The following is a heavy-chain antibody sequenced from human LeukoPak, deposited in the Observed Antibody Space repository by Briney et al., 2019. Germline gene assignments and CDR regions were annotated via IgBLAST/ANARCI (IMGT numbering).Heavy chain of an antibody. Sequence: GGSLRLSCAASGFTFSSYAMSWVRQAPGKGLEWVANIKGDGSEKNYVGSVKGRFTISRDNAKNSLYLQMNSLRAEDTAVYYCAKDTPFGGNWGQGTLVTVSS. J-gene: IGHJ4*02. D-gene: IGHD1-26*01. CDR1: GFTFSSYA. V-gene: IGHV3-7*01. CDR3: AKDTPFGGN. CDR2: IKGDGSEK.